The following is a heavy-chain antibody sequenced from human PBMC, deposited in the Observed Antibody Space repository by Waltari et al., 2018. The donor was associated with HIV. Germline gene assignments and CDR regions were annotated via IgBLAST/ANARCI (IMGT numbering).Heavy chain of an antibody. Sequence: EVQLLESGGGLVQPGGSLRLSCGASGFTFRHYAMSWVRQAPGKGLEWVSSISGSGGSTYYADSVKGRFTVSRDNSKDTLFLQMNSLRAEDTALYYCAKEGIIVITDAFDIWGQGTMVIVSS. CDR3: AKEGIIVITDAFDI. CDR1: GFTFRHYA. CDR2: ISGSGGST. J-gene: IGHJ3*02. D-gene: IGHD3-22*01. V-gene: IGHV3-23*01.